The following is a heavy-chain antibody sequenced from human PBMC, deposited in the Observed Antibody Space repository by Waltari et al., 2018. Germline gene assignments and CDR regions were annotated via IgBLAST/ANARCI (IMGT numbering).Heavy chain of an antibody. J-gene: IGHJ6*02. Sequence: QVQLVESGGGVVQPGRSLRLSCAASGFTFSSYAMHWVRQAPGKGLEWVAVISYDGSKKYYADSVKGRFTISRDKSKNTLYLQMNSLRAEDTAVYYCAREGARGDYSGYYYYGMDVWGQGTTVTVSS. V-gene: IGHV3-30*01. D-gene: IGHD4-17*01. CDR2: ISYDGSKK. CDR1: GFTFSSYA. CDR3: AREGARGDYSGYYYYGMDV.